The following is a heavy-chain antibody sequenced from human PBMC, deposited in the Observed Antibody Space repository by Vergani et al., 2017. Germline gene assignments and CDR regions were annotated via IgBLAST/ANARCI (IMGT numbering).Heavy chain of an antibody. CDR3: AKDSRYFDWLLSY. V-gene: IGHV3-23*01. Sequence: EVQLLESGGGLVQPGGSLRLSCAASGFTFSSYAMSWVRHAPGKGLEWVSAISGSGDSTYYADSVKGRFTISRDNSKNTLYLQMNSLRAEDTAVYYCAKDSRYFDWLLSYWGQGTLVTVSS. D-gene: IGHD3-9*01. CDR2: ISGSGDST. CDR1: GFTFSSYA. J-gene: IGHJ4*02.